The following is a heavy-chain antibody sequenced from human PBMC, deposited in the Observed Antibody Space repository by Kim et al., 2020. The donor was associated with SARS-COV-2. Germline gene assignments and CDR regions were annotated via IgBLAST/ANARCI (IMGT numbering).Heavy chain of an antibody. CDR1: GGSISRYY. CDR3: ARGGFGDSVKESSAPIYNWLDP. CDR2: IYIGGGT. J-gene: IGHJ5*02. Sequence: SETLSLTCTVSGGSISRYYWNWIRQPAGKGLEWIGRIYIGGGTKHNPSLKSRVTMSVDSSKNQLSLRLTSVTAADTAVYYCARGGFGDSVKESSAPIYNWLDPWGQGTLVTVSS. D-gene: IGHD3-10*01. V-gene: IGHV4-4*07.